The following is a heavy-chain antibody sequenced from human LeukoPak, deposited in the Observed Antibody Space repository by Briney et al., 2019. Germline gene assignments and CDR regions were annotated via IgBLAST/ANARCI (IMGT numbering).Heavy chain of an antibody. V-gene: IGHV3-7*01. D-gene: IGHD2-15*01. J-gene: IGHJ3*02. CDR1: GFTLNIYS. CDR2: TTLDGSEN. Sequence: PGGSLRLSCAASGFTLNIYSMSWVRDAPGKGLEWVANTTLDGSENYYVDSVQGRFTISRDNAKNSLYLQMSSLRAEDTAVYYCARAVRYCSGGRCYSDDAFDIWGQGTMVTVSS. CDR3: ARAVRYCSGGRCYSDDAFDI.